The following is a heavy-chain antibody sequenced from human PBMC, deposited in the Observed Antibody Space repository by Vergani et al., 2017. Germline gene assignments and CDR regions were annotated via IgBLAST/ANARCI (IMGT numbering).Heavy chain of an antibody. D-gene: IGHD6-6*01. Sequence: QVQLQQWGAGLLKPSETLSLTCAVYGGSFSGYYWSWIRQPPGKGLEWIGEINHSGSINYNPSLQSRVTISVDTSKNQFSLKLSSVTAADTAVYYCARGISTIAARGARLNYYYMDVWGKGTTVTVSS. CDR2: INHSGSI. CDR3: ARGISTIAARGARLNYYYMDV. CDR1: GGSFSGYY. V-gene: IGHV4-34*01. J-gene: IGHJ6*03.